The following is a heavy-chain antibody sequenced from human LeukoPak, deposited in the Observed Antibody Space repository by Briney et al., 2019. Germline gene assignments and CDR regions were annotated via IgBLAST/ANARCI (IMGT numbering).Heavy chain of an antibody. CDR3: ARDYYDILTGYYNFDY. J-gene: IGHJ4*02. D-gene: IGHD3-9*01. CDR1: GYSFTRFA. Sequence: ASVKISCTASGYSFTRFAINWVRQAPGQRLEWMGWISVHNGNTNYAQKFQGRVFMTTDTSTSTVYMELRSLKSDDTAVYYCARDYYDILTGYYNFDYWGQGTLVTVSS. CDR2: ISVHNGNT. V-gene: IGHV1-18*01.